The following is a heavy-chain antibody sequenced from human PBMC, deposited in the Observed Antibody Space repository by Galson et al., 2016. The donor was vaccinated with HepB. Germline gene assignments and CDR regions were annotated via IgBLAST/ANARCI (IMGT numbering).Heavy chain of an antibody. Sequence: TLSLTCTVSGGSFSSGGYYWSWIRQNPGKGLEWIGYIYHSGTTSYNPSLKSRATISIDTSKNQFSLKVTSVTAADAAVYYCARQGAASYTYGRWGQGTLVTVSS. CDR1: GGSFSSGGYY. CDR2: IYHSGTT. CDR3: ARQGAASYTYGR. J-gene: IGHJ4*02. V-gene: IGHV4-31*03. D-gene: IGHD5-18*01.